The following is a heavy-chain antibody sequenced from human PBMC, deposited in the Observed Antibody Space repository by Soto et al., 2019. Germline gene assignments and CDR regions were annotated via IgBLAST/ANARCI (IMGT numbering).Heavy chain of an antibody. V-gene: IGHV4-59*08. Sequence: NPSETLSLTCTVSGGSMNNYYWSWIRQPPGKGLEWIGYIFHNGSTNYNPALKSRVTISMDTSRNQFSLRLSSVTAADTAVYYCVRPPSGANCSGGSCYPYYVDVWGKGAAVTVSS. CDR3: VRPPSGANCSGGSCYPYYVDV. D-gene: IGHD2-15*01. CDR2: IFHNGST. CDR1: GGSMNNYY. J-gene: IGHJ6*03.